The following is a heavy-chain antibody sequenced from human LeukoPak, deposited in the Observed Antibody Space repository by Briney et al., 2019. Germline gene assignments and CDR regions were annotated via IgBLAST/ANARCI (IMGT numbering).Heavy chain of an antibody. V-gene: IGHV3-66*01. CDR2: IYSGGST. J-gene: IGHJ4*02. CDR3: ARSARLMKGVAEVTALDD. D-gene: IGHD3-3*01. CDR1: EFSVGSNY. Sequence: PGGSLRLSCAASEFSVGSNYMTWVRQAPGKGLEWVSLIYSGGSTYYADSVKGRFTISRDNSKNTLYLQMNSLRADDTAVCYCARSARLMKGVAEVTALDDWGQGTLVTVSS.